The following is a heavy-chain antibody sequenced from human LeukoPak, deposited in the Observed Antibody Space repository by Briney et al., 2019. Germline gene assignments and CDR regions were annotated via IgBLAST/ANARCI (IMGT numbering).Heavy chain of an antibody. CDR2: MHHSGRT. V-gene: IGHV4-34*01. D-gene: IGHD5-18*01. Sequence: SEALSLPCAVYGGSFSYYYWSWVRPSPEKGLGWIAEMHHSGRTNYNPSLQNRVTISIDTSKNQFSLKLTSVTAADTAVYYCARGISHSHGSIDFWGQGTLVTVSS. CDR3: ARGISHSHGSIDF. J-gene: IGHJ4*02. CDR1: GGSFSYYY.